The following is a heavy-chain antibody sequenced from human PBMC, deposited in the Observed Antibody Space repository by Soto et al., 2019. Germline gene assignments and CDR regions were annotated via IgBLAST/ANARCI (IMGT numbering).Heavy chain of an antibody. CDR3: ARGIFYAFDI. Sequence: PSETLSLTCAVSGVSLSNPNWWAWVRQAPGKGLEWIGEIDHSGSTNYNPSLSSRVTISLDRSKNQFSLKLSSVAAADTAVYYCARGIFYAFDIWGQGTMVTVSS. CDR1: GVSLSNPNW. J-gene: IGHJ3*02. CDR2: IDHSGST. D-gene: IGHD3-9*01. V-gene: IGHV4-4*02.